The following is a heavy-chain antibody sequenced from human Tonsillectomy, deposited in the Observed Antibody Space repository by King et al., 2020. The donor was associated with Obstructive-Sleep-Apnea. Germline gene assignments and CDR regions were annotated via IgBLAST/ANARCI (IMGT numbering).Heavy chain of an antibody. D-gene: IGHD2-2*01. J-gene: IGHJ5*02. V-gene: IGHV3-48*04. Sequence: VQLVESGGGLVQPGGSLRLSCAASGFTFSSYSMNWVRQAPGKGLEWVSYISSSSSTIYYADSVKGRFTISRDNAKNSLYLQMNSLRAEDTAVYYCARDYSMGYCSSTSCPGGWFDPWGQGTLVTVSS. CDR1: GFTFSSYS. CDR3: ARDYSMGYCSSTSCPGGWFDP. CDR2: ISSSSSTI.